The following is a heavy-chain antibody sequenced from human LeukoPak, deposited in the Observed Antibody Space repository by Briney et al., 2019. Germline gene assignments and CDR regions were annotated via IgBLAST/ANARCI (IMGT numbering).Heavy chain of an antibody. CDR3: ARWDTAMVTMFDY. Sequence: SETLPLTCAVYGGSFSGYYWSWIRQPPGKGLEWIGEINHSGSTNYNPSLKSRVTISVDTSKNQFSLKLSSVTAADTAVYYCARWDTAMVTMFDYWGQGTLVTVSS. CDR2: INHSGST. J-gene: IGHJ4*02. CDR1: GGSFSGYY. V-gene: IGHV4-34*01. D-gene: IGHD5-18*01.